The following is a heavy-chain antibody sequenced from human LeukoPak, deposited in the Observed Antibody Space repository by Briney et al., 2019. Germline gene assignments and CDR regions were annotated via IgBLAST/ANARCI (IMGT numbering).Heavy chain of an antibody. CDR3: ASPYSGYDYNFDH. CDR1: GFTFSSYA. D-gene: IGHD5-12*01. Sequence: GGSLRLSCSAAGFTFSSYAMHWVRQAPGKGLEYVSSISSNGGSTYYADSVKGRFTISRDNSKNTLFLQMSSLRTEDTAVYYCASPYSGYDYNFDHWGQGTLVTVSS. CDR2: ISSNGGST. V-gene: IGHV3-64D*06. J-gene: IGHJ4*02.